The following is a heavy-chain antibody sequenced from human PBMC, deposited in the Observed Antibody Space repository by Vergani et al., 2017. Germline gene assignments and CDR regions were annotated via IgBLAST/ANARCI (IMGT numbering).Heavy chain of an antibody. V-gene: IGHV4-59*02. CDR2: LSTTGGA. CDR1: GVSVTDYN. J-gene: IGHJ5*02. Sequence: QAQLQESGPGLVKPWETLSLPCHVFGVSVTDYNCNWIRQAPGKGLEWIGSLSTTGGATHASHNPSLKSRVSISVDTSKSQFSLRLTSVTAADSAIYYCAGDTHSWQRADRWGQGLLVSVSS. CDR3: AGDTHSWQRADR. D-gene: IGHD6-13*01.